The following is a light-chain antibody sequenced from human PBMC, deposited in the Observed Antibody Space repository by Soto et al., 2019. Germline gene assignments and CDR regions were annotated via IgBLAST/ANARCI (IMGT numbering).Light chain of an antibody. Sequence: EIVLTQSPGTLSLSPGERATLSCRASQSVSSSYLAWYQQKPGQAPRLLIYGASSRATGIPDMFSGSGSGTDFTLTISRLEPEDFAVYYCQQDGSSPPTFGPGTKVDIK. J-gene: IGKJ3*01. CDR1: QSVSSSY. V-gene: IGKV3-20*01. CDR2: GAS. CDR3: QQDGSSPPT.